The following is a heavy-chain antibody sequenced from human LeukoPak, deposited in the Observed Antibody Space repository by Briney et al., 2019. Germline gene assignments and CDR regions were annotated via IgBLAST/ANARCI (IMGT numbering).Heavy chain of an antibody. D-gene: IGHD6-13*01. CDR3: AREAGSGSWYPFDY. CDR2: ISAYDGST. V-gene: IGHV1-18*01. CDR1: GYTFTNYA. Sequence: ASVKVSCKASGYTFTNYAITWGRQAPGQGLEWMGWISAYDGSTNYAQKFQGRVTMTTDPSTSTAYMELSSLRSDDTAVYYCAREAGSGSWYPFDYWGQGTLVTVSS. J-gene: IGHJ4*02.